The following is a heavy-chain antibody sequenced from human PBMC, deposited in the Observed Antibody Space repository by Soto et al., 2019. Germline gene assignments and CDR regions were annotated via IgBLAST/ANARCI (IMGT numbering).Heavy chain of an antibody. CDR2: ISAYNDYT. CDR1: GYTFIRYG. Sequence: QVQLVQSAAEVKKPGASVKVSCKASGYTFIRYGITWVRQAPGQGLERMGWISAYNDYTIYEQKLQGRVTKTTETSTRIVYMELRGLNSDDTAVYYCARGGYYDNSWGKLGHYGLDVWGQGTSVTVSS. CDR3: ARGGYYDNSWGKLGHYGLDV. D-gene: IGHD3-16*01. V-gene: IGHV1-18*01. J-gene: IGHJ6*02.